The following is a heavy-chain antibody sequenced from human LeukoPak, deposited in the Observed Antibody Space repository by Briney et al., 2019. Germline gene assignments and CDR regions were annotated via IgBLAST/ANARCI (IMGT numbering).Heavy chain of an antibody. CDR3: ASRKLGNDY. V-gene: IGHV4-59*02. CDR2: IYHTGST. J-gene: IGHJ4*02. Sequence: PSETLSLTCTVSGGSVSDYYWSWLRRSPGKGLEWIGYIYHTGSTSYSPSLKSRVTISADTSQNQFSLKLSSVTAADTAVYYCASRKLGNDYWGQGTLVTVSS. D-gene: IGHD7-27*01. CDR1: GGSVSDYY.